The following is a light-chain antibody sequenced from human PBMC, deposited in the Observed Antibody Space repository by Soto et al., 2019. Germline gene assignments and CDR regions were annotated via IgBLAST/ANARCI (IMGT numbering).Light chain of an antibody. Sequence: QSALTQPPSASRSPGQSVTISCTGTSSDVGGCNYVSWYQQHPGKAPKLMIYEVSKRPSGVPDRFSGSKSGNTASLTVSGLQAEDEADYYCSSYAGSNNFRVFGGGTKVTV. CDR3: SSYAGSNNFRV. V-gene: IGLV2-8*02. CDR2: EVS. CDR1: SSDVGGCNY. J-gene: IGLJ2*01.